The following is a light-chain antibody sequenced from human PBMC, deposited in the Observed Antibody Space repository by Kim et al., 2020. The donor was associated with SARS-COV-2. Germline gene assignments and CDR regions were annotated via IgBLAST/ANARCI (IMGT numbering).Light chain of an antibody. CDR2: DVN. CDR3: ISFTSSSSLV. V-gene: IGLV2-14*03. CDR1: SSDVGGYNF. Sequence: SPGQSITISCTGTSSDVGGYNFVSWYQQHPGEAPKLMIYDVNKRPSGVSSRFSGSKSDNTASLTISGLQAEDEADYYCISFTSSSSLVFGGGTQLTV. J-gene: IGLJ2*01.